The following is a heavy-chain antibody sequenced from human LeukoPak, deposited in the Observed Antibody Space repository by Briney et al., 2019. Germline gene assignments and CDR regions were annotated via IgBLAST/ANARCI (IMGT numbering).Heavy chain of an antibody. V-gene: IGHV4-59*13. J-gene: IGHJ1*01. CDR2: IYYSESS. D-gene: IGHD5-24*01. CDR3: ARGEMATIFL. Sequence: SSETLSLTCTVSGASINDYYWMWVRQPPGGGLEWIGYIYYSESSNYNPSLRSRVTISVDPSKSHFSLKLRSVTAADTAVYFCARGEMATIFLWGQGTRVTVSS. CDR1: GASINDYY.